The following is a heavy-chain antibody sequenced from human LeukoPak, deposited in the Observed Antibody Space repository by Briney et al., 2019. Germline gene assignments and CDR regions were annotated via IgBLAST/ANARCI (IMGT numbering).Heavy chain of an antibody. J-gene: IGHJ4*02. CDR1: GYSFTSYW. CDR2: ISGSGGTT. CDR3: ARGLQEYSYGFDY. Sequence: PGESLKISCKGSGYSFTSYWIGWVRQAPGKGLEWVSAISGSGGTTYYADSVKGRFTISRDNSKNTLYLQMNSLRADDTAVYYCARGLQEYSYGFDYWGQGTLVTVSS. D-gene: IGHD5-18*01. V-gene: IGHV3-23*01.